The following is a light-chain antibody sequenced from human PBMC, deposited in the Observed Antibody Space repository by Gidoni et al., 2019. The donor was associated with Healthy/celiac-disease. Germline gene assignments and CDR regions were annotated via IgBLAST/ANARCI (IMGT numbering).Light chain of an antibody. V-gene: IGKV3-11*01. CDR2: DAS. Sequence: EIVLTQSPATLSLSPGERATPSCRASQSVSSYLAWYQQKPGQAPRLLIYDASNRATGIPARFSGSGSGTDFTLTISSLEPEDFAVYYCQQRSNWPPNFGPGTKVDIK. J-gene: IGKJ3*01. CDR3: QQRSNWPPN. CDR1: QSVSSY.